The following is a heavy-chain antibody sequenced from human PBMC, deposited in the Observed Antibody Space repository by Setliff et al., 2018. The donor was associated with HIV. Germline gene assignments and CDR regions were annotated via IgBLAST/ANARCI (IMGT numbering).Heavy chain of an antibody. CDR3: ATRSHWYFDL. J-gene: IGHJ2*01. Sequence: ETLSLTCTVSGASIRTYYWGWIRQPPGKGLEWVGHAYHSGSTNYNPSLKSRVTISIDTSKNQFSLKLNSVTAADTAVYYCATRSHWYFDLWGRGTLVTVSS. D-gene: IGHD1-26*01. CDR2: AYHSGST. V-gene: IGHV4-59*01. CDR1: GASIRTYY.